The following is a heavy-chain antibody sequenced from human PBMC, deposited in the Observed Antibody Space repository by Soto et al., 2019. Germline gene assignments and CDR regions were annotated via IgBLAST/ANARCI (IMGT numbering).Heavy chain of an antibody. CDR2: IIPIFGTA. Sequence: QVQLVQSGAEVKKPGSSVKVSCKASGGTFSSYAISWVRQAPGQGLEWMGGIIPIFGTANYAQKFQGRVTITAHESTSTAYTELSSLRSEDTAVYYCATEIAAAGSRYYYGMDVWGQGTTVTVSS. CDR3: ATEIAAAGSRYYYGMDV. J-gene: IGHJ6*02. V-gene: IGHV1-69*12. CDR1: GGTFSSYA. D-gene: IGHD6-13*01.